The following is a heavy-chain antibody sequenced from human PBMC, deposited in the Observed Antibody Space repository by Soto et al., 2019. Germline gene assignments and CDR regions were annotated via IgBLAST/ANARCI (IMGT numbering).Heavy chain of an antibody. CDR3: AKDAALAVAGTIADYYYGMDV. CDR2: ISLNSGSK. D-gene: IGHD6-19*01. J-gene: IGHJ6*02. V-gene: IGHV3-9*01. CDR1: GFTFDDYA. Sequence: PGGSLRLSCAASGFTFDDYAMHWVRQAPGKGLEWVSGISLNSGSKGYADSVKGRFTISRDNAKNSLYLQMNSLRAEDTALYYCAKDAALAVAGTIADYYYGMDVWGQGTTVTVSS.